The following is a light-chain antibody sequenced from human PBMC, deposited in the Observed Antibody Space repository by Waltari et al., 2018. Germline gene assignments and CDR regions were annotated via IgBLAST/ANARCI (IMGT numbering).Light chain of an antibody. J-gene: IGLJ2*01. CDR2: SNR. V-gene: IGLV1-51*01. CDR1: RSNIGHYL. CDR3: VTWDSSLNAVV. Sequence: QSVLTQPPAVSGAPGQKVSNSCSGRRSNIGHYLVTCSHLLPGTAPKLLIFSNRKRPSGIPDRFSGSKSGTSATLVITGLQTGDEADYYCVTWDSSLNAVVFGGGSRVTVL.